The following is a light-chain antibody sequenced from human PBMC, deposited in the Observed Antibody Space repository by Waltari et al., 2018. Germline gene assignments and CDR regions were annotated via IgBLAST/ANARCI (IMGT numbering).Light chain of an antibody. CDR2: RND. CDR1: TSTLGSNY. J-gene: IGLJ3*02. Sequence: QSVLTQPPSASGTPGQRVTISCSGSTSTLGSNYVYWYQHLPGTAPKLLIYRNDQRPSGVPDRFSGSKSGTSASLAISELRSEDEADYYCVAWDDSLSATVFGGGTKLTVL. V-gene: IGLV1-47*01. CDR3: VAWDDSLSATV.